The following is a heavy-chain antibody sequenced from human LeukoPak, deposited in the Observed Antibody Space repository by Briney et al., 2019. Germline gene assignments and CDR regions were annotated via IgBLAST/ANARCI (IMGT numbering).Heavy chain of an antibody. J-gene: IGHJ3*02. V-gene: IGHV3-23*01. D-gene: IGHD3-10*01. CDR2: ISGSGGST. CDR1: GFTFSSYA. CDR3: AKGSGSGSYYILHDAFDI. Sequence: GGSLRLSCAASGFTFSSYAMSWVRQAPGKGLEWVSAISGSGGSTYYADSVKGRFTISRDNSKNTLYLQMNSLRAEDTAVYYCAKGSGSGSYYILHDAFDIRGQGTMVTVSS.